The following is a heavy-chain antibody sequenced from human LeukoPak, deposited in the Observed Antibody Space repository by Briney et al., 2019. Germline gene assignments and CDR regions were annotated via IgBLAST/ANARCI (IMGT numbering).Heavy chain of an antibody. V-gene: IGHV3-23*01. CDR1: GFTFSSYG. CDR3: AKSGRYCSGGSCYQEASLDY. J-gene: IGHJ4*02. CDR2: ISGGAVST. Sequence: GGSLRLSCAASGFTFSSYGMSWVRQAPGKGLEWVSGISGGAVSTNYADSVKGRFTISRDNSKNTLYLQMNSLRAEDTAVYYCAKSGRYCSGGSCYQEASLDYWGQGTLVTVSS. D-gene: IGHD2-15*01.